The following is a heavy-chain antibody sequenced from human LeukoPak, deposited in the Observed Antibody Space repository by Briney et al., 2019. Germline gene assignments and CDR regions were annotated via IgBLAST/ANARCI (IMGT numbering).Heavy chain of an antibody. CDR1: GGSFSGYY. Sequence: SETLSLTCAVYGGSFSGYYWSWIRQPPGKGLEWIGEINHSGGTNYNPSLKSRVTISVDTSKNQFSLKLSSVTAADTAVYYCARVLWFGDPWGQGTLVTVSS. CDR2: INHSGGT. V-gene: IGHV4-34*01. J-gene: IGHJ5*02. D-gene: IGHD3-10*01. CDR3: ARVLWFGDP.